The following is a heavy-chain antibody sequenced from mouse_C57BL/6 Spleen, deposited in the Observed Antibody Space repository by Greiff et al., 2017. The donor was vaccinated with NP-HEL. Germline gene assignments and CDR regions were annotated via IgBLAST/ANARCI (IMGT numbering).Heavy chain of an antibody. CDR3: ARDYYGSTLDY. Sequence: EVQLQQSGPVLVKPGASVKMSCKASGYTFTDYYMNWVKQSHGKSLEWIGVINPYNGGTSYNQKFKGKATLTVDKSSSTAYMELNSLTSEDSAVYYCARDYYGSTLDYRGQGTTLTVSS. J-gene: IGHJ2*01. CDR2: INPYNGGT. CDR1: GYTFTDYY. D-gene: IGHD1-1*01. V-gene: IGHV1-19*01.